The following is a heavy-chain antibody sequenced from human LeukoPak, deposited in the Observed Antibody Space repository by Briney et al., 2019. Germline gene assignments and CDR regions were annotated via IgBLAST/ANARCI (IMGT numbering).Heavy chain of an antibody. D-gene: IGHD6-19*01. CDR3: AKDIQGQWPPMGYFDY. CDR2: ISWNSGSI. J-gene: IGHJ4*02. Sequence: GRSLRLSCAASGFTFDDYAMHWVRQAPGKGLEWVSGISWNSGSIGYADSVKGRFTISRDNAKNSLYLQMNSLRAEDTALYYCAKDIQGQWPPMGYFDYWGQGTLVTVSS. CDR1: GFTFDDYA. V-gene: IGHV3-9*01.